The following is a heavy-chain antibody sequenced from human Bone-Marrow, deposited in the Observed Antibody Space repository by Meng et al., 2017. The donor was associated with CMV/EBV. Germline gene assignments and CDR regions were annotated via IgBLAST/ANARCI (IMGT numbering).Heavy chain of an antibody. CDR3: ARLPGYCSSTSCYRYYYYYGMDV. D-gene: IGHD2-2*01. Sequence: ASVKVSCKASGYTFTSYGISWVRQAPGQGLEWMGWISAYNGNTNYAQKLQGRVTMTTDTSTSTAYMELRSLRSDDTAVYYCARLPGYCSSTSCYRYYYYYGMDVWGQGTTVTVYS. CDR2: ISAYNGNT. V-gene: IGHV1-18*01. J-gene: IGHJ6*01. CDR1: GYTFTSYG.